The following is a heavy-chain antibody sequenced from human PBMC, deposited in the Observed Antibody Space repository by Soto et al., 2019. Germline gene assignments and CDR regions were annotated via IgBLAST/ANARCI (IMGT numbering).Heavy chain of an antibody. CDR2: IHGDGVNI. CDR3: ARDFYGGYTYGPGDW. D-gene: IGHD5-18*01. CDR1: GFMFSAYL. J-gene: IGHJ4*02. Sequence: GGSLRLSCAASGFMFSAYLMSWVRQAPGKGLEWVANIHGDGVNIYYVDSVKGRFTISRDNAKRSLYLKMNSVRAEDTAVYYCARDFYGGYTYGPGDWWGQGARLTVSS. V-gene: IGHV3-7*01.